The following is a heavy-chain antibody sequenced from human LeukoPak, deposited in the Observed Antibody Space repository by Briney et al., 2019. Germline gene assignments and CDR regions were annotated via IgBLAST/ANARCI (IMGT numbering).Heavy chain of an antibody. J-gene: IGHJ4*02. V-gene: IGHV4-59*01. D-gene: IGHD3-16*01. CDR3: ARDLGGALFDY. CDR2: IYYSGST. CDR1: GGSISSYY. Sequence: SETLSLTFTVSGGSISSYYWSWIRQPPGKGLEWIGYIYYSGSTNYNPSLKSRVTISVDTSKNQFSLKLSSVTAADTAVYYCARDLGGALFDYWGQGTLVTVSS.